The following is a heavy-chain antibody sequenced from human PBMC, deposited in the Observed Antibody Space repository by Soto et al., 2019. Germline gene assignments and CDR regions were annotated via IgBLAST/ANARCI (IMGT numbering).Heavy chain of an antibody. CDR1: GFPFSSYV. CDR2: ISGGGSNT. CDR3: AKDSNKYSSSLRGRYFDY. D-gene: IGHD4-4*01. Sequence: GGSLRLSCAASGFPFSSYVMSWIRQAPGKGLEWVSGISGGGSNTFYADYVKGRFTISRDNSKNTLLLQMNSLGAEDTAVYYCAKDSNKYSSSLRGRYFDYWGQGIGVTVSS. V-gene: IGHV3-23*01. J-gene: IGHJ4*02.